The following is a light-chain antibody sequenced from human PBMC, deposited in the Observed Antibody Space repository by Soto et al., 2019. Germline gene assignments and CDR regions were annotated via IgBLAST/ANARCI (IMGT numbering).Light chain of an antibody. CDR2: DVT. CDR1: SSDVGGYNF. Sequence: QSVLTQPRSVSGSPGQSVTISCTGTSSDVGGYNFVSWYQLHPGKAPKLMIYDVTKRLSGVPDRFSASKSGNTASLTISGLQAEDEADYYCCSFAGSYRRVFGGGTKLTVL. V-gene: IGLV2-11*01. CDR3: CSFAGSYRRV. J-gene: IGLJ3*02.